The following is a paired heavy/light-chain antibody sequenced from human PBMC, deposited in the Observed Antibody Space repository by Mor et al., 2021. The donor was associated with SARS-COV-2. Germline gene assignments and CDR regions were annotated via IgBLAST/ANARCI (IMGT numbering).Light chain of an antibody. CDR1: QSISYW. J-gene: IGKJ1*01. V-gene: IGKV1-5*03. CDR3: LQYNGGSQT. Sequence: DIQMTQSPSTLSASVGDRVTITCRASQSISYWLAWYQQKPGKAPKLLIFKASSLETGVPSRFSGSGSGTEFTLTISSLQPDDFATYYCLQYNGGSQTFGQGTKVEIK. CDR2: KAS.
Heavy chain of an antibody. J-gene: IGHJ5*02. Sequence: QVQLVQSGAEVRKPGASVKVSCKASGFSFTGYHLHWVRQAPGQGPEWMGWINPSSGVANYGQNFQGRVTMTRDTSSSTAYLELGSLRSDDTAIYFCARELDNIDPSGYYPPGPWGQGTLVTVSS. D-gene: IGHD3-22*01. CDR3: ARELDNIDPSGYYPPGP. V-gene: IGHV1-2*02. CDR1: GFSFTGYH. CDR2: INPSSGVA.